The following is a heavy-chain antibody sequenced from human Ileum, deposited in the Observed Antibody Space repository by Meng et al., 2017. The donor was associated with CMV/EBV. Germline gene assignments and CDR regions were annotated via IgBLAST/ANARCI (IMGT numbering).Heavy chain of an antibody. V-gene: IGHV4-59*08. Sequence: SETLSLTCTVSGASMTSYYWSWIRQAPGKGLEWIGYIYYSGTTKYNPSLKSRITISVDTARNQFSLKLRSVTAADTAVYYCARHDSYAVAGPRWGQGTLVTVSS. J-gene: IGHJ4*02. CDR2: IYYSGTT. CDR3: ARHDSYAVAGPR. CDR1: GASMTSYY. D-gene: IGHD6-19*01.